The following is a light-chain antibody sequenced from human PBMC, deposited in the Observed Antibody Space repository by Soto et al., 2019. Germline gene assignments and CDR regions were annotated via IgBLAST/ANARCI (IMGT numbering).Light chain of an antibody. V-gene: IGKV1-8*01. J-gene: IGKJ4*01. CDR2: AAS. Sequence: AIRMTQSPSSLSASTGDRVTITCRASQGISSYLAWYQQKPGKAPKLLIYAASTLQSGVPSRSSGSGSGTDFTLTISCLQSEDFATYYCQQYYSYPLTFGGGTKVDI. CDR3: QQYYSYPLT. CDR1: QGISSY.